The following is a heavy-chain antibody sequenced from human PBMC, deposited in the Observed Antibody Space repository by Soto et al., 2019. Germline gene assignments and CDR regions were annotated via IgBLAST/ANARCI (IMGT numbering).Heavy chain of an antibody. CDR2: IWYEGTTK. Sequence: GGSLRLSCVASGFTLCNYGMHGVRQAPGKGLEWIALIWYEGTTKYSTDSMKGRFSISRDQSKSTLYLQVNSLRAEDTATYYCARDVGSSGSSRWFDTWGQGTLVTVSS. D-gene: IGHD3-10*01. CDR1: GFTLCNYG. CDR3: ARDVGSSGSSRWFDT. V-gene: IGHV3-33*01. J-gene: IGHJ5*02.